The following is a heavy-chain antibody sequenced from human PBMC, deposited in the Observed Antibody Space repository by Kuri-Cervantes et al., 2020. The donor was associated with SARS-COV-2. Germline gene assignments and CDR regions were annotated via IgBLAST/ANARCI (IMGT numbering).Heavy chain of an antibody. D-gene: IGHD2-2*01. V-gene: IGHV1-3*01. CDR2: INAGNGNT. CDR1: GYTFTSYA. CDR3: ARVSGYCSSTSCRSYGYYYYYGMDV. J-gene: IGHJ6*02. Sequence: ASVKVSCKASGYTFTSYAMHWVRQAPGQRLEWMGWINAGNGNTKYSQKFQGRVTITRDTSASTAYMELSSLRSEDTAVYYCARVSGYCSSTSCRSYGYYYYYGMDVWGQGTTVTVSS.